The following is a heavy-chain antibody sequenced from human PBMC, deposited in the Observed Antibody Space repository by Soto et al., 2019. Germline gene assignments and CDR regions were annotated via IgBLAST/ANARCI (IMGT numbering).Heavy chain of an antibody. D-gene: IGHD3-9*01. CDR3: PKERDDILTGLLSLDYGMGA. CDR1: GGTFSSYA. CDR2: IIPIFGTA. V-gene: IGHV1-69*13. Sequence: SVKVSCKASGGTFSSYAISWVRQAPGQGLEWMGGIIPIFGTAKYAQKFQGRATITADESTSTAYMELSSLRSEDTAGYYCPKERDDILTGLLSLDYGMGAWGQGTTVTVS. J-gene: IGHJ6*02.